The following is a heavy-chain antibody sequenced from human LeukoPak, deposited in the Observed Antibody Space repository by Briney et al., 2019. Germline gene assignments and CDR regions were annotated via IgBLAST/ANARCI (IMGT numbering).Heavy chain of an antibody. CDR3: ARGGAYSSSPFDY. CDR2: IKSDGRT. J-gene: IGHJ4*02. Sequence: GGSLRLSCAASGFTLSSYWMHWVRQAPGKGLVWVSRIKSDGRTNYADSVKGRFTISRDNAKNTLYLQMNSLRAEDTAVYYCARGGAYSSSPFDYWGQGTLVTVSS. V-gene: IGHV3-74*01. D-gene: IGHD6-6*01. CDR1: GFTLSSYW.